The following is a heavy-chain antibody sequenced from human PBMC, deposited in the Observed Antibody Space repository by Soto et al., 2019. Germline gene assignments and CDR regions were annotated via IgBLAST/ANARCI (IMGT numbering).Heavy chain of an antibody. J-gene: IGHJ4*02. D-gene: IGHD3-10*01. Sequence: PGGSLRLSCAASGFTFSSYGMHWVRQAPGKGLEWVAVIWYDGSNKYYADSVKGRFTISRDNSKNTLYLQMNSLRAEDTAVYYCAREKITMVRGVNNWPGYWGQGTLVTAPQ. CDR3: AREKITMVRGVNNWPGY. CDR1: GFTFSSYG. CDR2: IWYDGSNK. V-gene: IGHV3-33*01.